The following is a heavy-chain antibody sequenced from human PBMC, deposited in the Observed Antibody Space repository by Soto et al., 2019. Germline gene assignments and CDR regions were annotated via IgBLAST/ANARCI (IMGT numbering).Heavy chain of an antibody. J-gene: IGHJ6*02. CDR1: GYTFTSYG. CDR3: ARVWYGDYKPVANYYYYGMDV. V-gene: IGHV1-18*01. Sequence: ASVKVSCRASGYTFTSYGISWVRQAPGQGLEWMGWISAYNGNTNYAQKLQGRVTMTTDTSTSTAYMELRSLRSDDAAVYYCARVWYGDYKPVANYYYYGMDVWGQGTTVTVSS. CDR2: ISAYNGNT. D-gene: IGHD4-17*01.